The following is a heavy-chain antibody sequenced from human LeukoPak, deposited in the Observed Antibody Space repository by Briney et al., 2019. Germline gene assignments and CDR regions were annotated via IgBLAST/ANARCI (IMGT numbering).Heavy chain of an antibody. CDR1: GGSISSYY. Sequence: PSETLSLTCTVSGGSISSYYWSWIRQPPGKGLEWIGYIYYSGSTNYNPSLKSRVTISVDTSRNQFSLKLSSVTVADTAVYYCARTTAQYFDYWGQGTLVTVSS. CDR2: IYYSGST. V-gene: IGHV4-59*01. D-gene: IGHD1-1*01. CDR3: ARTTAQYFDY. J-gene: IGHJ4*02.